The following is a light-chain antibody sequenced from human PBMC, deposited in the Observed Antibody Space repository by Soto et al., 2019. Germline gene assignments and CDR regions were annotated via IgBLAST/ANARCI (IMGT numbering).Light chain of an antibody. CDR3: SSYTSTSLYV. CDR2: DVS. J-gene: IGLJ1*01. CDR1: SSDVGGYNY. Sequence: QSALTQPASVSGSPGQSITISCTGTSSDVGGYNYVSWYQQHPGKAPKFMIYDVSNRPSGVSNRFSGSKSGNTASLTISGLQAEDEADYYCSSYTSTSLYVFGTGTKVTVL. V-gene: IGLV2-14*01.